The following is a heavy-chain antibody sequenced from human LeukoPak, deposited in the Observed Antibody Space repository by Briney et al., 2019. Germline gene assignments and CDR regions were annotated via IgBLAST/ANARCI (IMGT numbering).Heavy chain of an antibody. CDR3: ARARGRNCCLLEY. J-gene: IGHJ4*02. V-gene: IGHV4-59*01. CDR2: VYHSGTT. D-gene: IGHD1-14*01. CDR1: GDSITSSY. Sequence: SETLSLTCAVSGDSITSSYWNWVRQSPGKGLEWIGFVYHSGTTSYNPSLKSRVSMSLDTSQNHFSLRLTSVTAADTATYYCARARGRNCCLLEYWGQGLPVTVSS.